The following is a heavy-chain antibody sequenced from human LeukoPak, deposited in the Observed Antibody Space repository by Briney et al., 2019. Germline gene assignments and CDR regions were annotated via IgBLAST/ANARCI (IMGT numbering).Heavy chain of an antibody. CDR1: GFTFGDYV. D-gene: IGHD4-23*01. Sequence: GGSLRLSCRSSGFTFGDYVMTWVRQAPGKGLEWVGFIRSKVFGGTTEYAASVKGRFIISRDDSKSIAYLQMNSLETEDTAVYYCTRDYGGFDYWGQGTLVTVSS. CDR2: IRSKVFGGTT. J-gene: IGHJ4*02. CDR3: TRDYGGFDY. V-gene: IGHV3-49*04.